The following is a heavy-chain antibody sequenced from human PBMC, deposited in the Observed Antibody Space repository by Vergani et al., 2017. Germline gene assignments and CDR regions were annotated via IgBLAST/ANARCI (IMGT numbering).Heavy chain of an antibody. CDR2: INHSGST. J-gene: IGHJ4*02. D-gene: IGHD5-18*01. Sequence: QLQLQQWGAGLLKPSETLSLTCAVYGGSFSGYYWSWIRQPPGKGLEWIGEINHSGSTNYNPSLKSRVTISVDTSKNQFSLKLSSVTAADTAVYYCAKSRGYSYGFFPFDYWGQGTLVTVSS. CDR1: GGSFSGYY. V-gene: IGHV4-34*01. CDR3: AKSRGYSYGFFPFDY.